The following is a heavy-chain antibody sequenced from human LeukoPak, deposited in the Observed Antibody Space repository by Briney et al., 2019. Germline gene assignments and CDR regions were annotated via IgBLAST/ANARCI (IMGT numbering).Heavy chain of an antibody. V-gene: IGHV4-59*12. D-gene: IGHD6-19*01. CDR1: GGSIGTYY. CDR3: ARTPGWYWFDP. J-gene: IGHJ5*02. Sequence: SETLSLTCTVSGGSIGTYYWSWIRQPPGKGLEWIGYIYYNGYTDYNPSLKSRVTMSVDTSKNQFSLKLSSVTAADTAVYYCARTPGWYWFDPWGQGTLVTVSS. CDR2: IYYNGYT.